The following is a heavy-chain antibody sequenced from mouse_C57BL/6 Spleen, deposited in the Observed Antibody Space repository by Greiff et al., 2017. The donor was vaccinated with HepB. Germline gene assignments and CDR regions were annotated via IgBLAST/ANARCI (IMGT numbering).Heavy chain of an antibody. CDR3: ARGPPTSSSPSYWYVDV. CDR2: IYPGSGST. D-gene: IGHD1-1*01. J-gene: IGHJ1*03. V-gene: IGHV1-55*01. Sequence: QVQLQQPGAELVKPGASVKMSCTASGYTFTSYWITWVKQRPGQGLEWIGDIYPGSGSTNYNEKFKSKATLTVDTTSNTAYMQLSSLTSEDSAVYCCARGPPTSSSPSYWYVDVWGTATTVTVAS. CDR1: GYTFTSYW.